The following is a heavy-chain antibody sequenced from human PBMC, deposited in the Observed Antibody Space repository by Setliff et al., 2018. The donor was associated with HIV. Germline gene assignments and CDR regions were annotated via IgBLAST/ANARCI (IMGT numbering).Heavy chain of an antibody. Sequence: SETLSLTCTVSGGSIGYSHWVWIRQPAGKGLEWIGHIYTGGNANYNPSLQSRVTISVDTSKNQFSLMLGSMTAADTAVYYCARERLSRRGFDYWGQGTLVTVSS. V-gene: IGHV4-4*07. CDR2: IYTGGNA. CDR1: GGSIGYSH. CDR3: ARERLSRRGFDY. J-gene: IGHJ4*02. D-gene: IGHD1-1*01.